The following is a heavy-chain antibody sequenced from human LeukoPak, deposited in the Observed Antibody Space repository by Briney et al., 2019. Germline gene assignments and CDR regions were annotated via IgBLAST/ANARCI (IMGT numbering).Heavy chain of an antibody. Sequence: SETLSLTCTVSGVSIINFHWSWIRRPAGKGLEWVGRMFTSENANYNPSLKSRVTMSLDASRNQFSLKLSSVTAADTAVYYCARDSATPPIPRGAFDIWGQGTMVTVSS. J-gene: IGHJ3*02. V-gene: IGHV4-4*07. D-gene: IGHD2-2*02. CDR3: ARDSATPPIPRGAFDI. CDR2: MFTSENA. CDR1: GVSIINFH.